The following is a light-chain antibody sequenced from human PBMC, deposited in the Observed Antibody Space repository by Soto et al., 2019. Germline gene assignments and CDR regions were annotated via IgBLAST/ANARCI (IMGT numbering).Light chain of an antibody. CDR3: QQYGSYSPWT. Sequence: DIQMTPSPSTLSASVGDRVTITCRASQSIGSWLAWYQQKPGKAPKLLIYKASSLESGVPSRFSGSGSGTEFTLTISSLQPDDFASYYCQQYGSYSPWTFGQGTKVEIK. J-gene: IGKJ1*01. V-gene: IGKV1-5*03. CDR2: KAS. CDR1: QSIGSW.